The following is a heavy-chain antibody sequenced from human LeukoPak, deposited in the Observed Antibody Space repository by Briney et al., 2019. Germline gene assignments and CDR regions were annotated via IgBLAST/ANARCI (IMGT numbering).Heavy chain of an antibody. V-gene: IGHV4-59*01. CDR3: AGDSSGGAFDI. CDR2: IYYSGST. CDR1: GGSISSYY. Sequence: SETLSLTCTVSGGSISSYYWSWIRQPPGRGLEWIGYIYYSGSTNYNPSLKSRVTISVDTSKNQFSLKLSSVTAADTAVYYCAGDSSGGAFDIWGQGTMVTVSS. D-gene: IGHD6-19*01. J-gene: IGHJ3*02.